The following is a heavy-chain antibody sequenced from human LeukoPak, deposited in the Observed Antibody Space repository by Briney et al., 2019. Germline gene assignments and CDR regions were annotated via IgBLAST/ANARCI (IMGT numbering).Heavy chain of an antibody. CDR1: GFTFSSYE. Sequence: GGSLRLSCAASGFTFSSYEMNWVRQAPGKGLEWVSGISPSGGITYYTDSVKGRFTISRDNSKNTVSLQMNSLRAEDTAVYYCAKDLRETYYYDTWGQGTLVTVSS. V-gene: IGHV3-23*01. D-gene: IGHD3-22*01. CDR3: AKDLRETYYYDT. J-gene: IGHJ4*02. CDR2: ISPSGGIT.